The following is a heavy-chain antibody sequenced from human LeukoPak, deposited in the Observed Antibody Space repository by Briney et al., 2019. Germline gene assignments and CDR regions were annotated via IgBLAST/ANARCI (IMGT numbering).Heavy chain of an antibody. D-gene: IGHD3-10*01. Sequence: GGSLRLSCAASGFTFSNNWMGWVRQAPGKGLEWVASIKQDGSDKYYVDSVEGRFIISRDNAKNSLYLQMNSLRGEDTAVYYCARAYSWGQGTVVTVSS. CDR1: GFTFSNNW. J-gene: IGHJ5*02. CDR3: ARAYS. V-gene: IGHV3-7*04. CDR2: IKQDGSDK.